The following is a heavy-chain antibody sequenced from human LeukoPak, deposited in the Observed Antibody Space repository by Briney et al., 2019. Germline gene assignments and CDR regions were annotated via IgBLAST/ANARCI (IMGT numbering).Heavy chain of an antibody. CDR2: IYPGDSDT. D-gene: IGHD4-11*01. CDR1: GYSFTSYW. J-gene: IGHJ3*02. V-gene: IGHV5-51*01. CDR3: ARQAGLATTVTTRAFDI. Sequence: GESLKISCKGSGYSFTSYWIGWVRQMPGKGLEWMGIIYPGDSDTRYSPSFQGQVTISADKSISTAYLQWSSLKASDTAMYYCARQAGLATTVTTRAFDIWGQGTMVTVSS.